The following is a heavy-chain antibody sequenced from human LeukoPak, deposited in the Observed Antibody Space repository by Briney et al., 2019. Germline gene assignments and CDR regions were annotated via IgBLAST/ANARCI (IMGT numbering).Heavy chain of an antibody. D-gene: IGHD2-21*02. Sequence: GGSLRLSCATSGFDFSSYSMNWVRQAPGKGLEWVSSISNSRGNIFYADSVMGRFTISRDNSKNTLYLQMKSLRAEDTAVYYCARTDETAPAEDFQHWGQGTLVTVSS. CDR2: ISNSRGNI. CDR3: ARTDETAPAEDFQH. V-gene: IGHV3-21*04. CDR1: GFDFSSYS. J-gene: IGHJ1*01.